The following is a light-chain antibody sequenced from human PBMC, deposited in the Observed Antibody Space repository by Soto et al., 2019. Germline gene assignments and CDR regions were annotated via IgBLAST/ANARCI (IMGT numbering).Light chain of an antibody. V-gene: IGLV2-14*01. Sequence: QSALTQPASVSGSPGQSITISCSGTSSDVGAYDYVSWYQQHPGKAPKLMIFDVSNRPSGVSYRFSGSKSGNTASLTISGLQAEDEADYYCCSYTITSTRVFGGGTKLTVL. CDR3: CSYTITSTRV. CDR1: SSDVGAYDY. CDR2: DVS. J-gene: IGLJ2*01.